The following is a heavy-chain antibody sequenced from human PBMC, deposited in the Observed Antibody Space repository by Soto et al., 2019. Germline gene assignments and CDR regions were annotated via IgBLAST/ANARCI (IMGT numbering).Heavy chain of an antibody. Sequence: GGSLRLSCAASGFSFSSYGMHWVRQAPGKGLEYVSGISGNGGSTYYANSVKGRFAISRDNAKNTLYLQMGSLRAEDMAVYHCARTNGRYFDWLFDAFDIWEQGTMV. J-gene: IGHJ3*02. V-gene: IGHV3-64*01. D-gene: IGHD3-9*01. CDR3: ARTNGRYFDWLFDAFDI. CDR2: ISGNGGST. CDR1: GFSFSSYG.